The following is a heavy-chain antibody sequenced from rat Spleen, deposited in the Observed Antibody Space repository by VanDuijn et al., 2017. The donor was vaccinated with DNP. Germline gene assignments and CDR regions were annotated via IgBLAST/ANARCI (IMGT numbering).Heavy chain of an antibody. D-gene: IGHD1-1*01. J-gene: IGHJ2*01. Sequence: EVQLVESGGGFVQPGKSLKLSCAASGFTFSNFDMAWVRQAPTKGLEWVASISPSGGNTYYRDSVKGRFSVSRDNAESILYLQMDSLRSEDTATYYCARLQWYFDYWGQGVMVTVSS. CDR1: GFTFSNFD. V-gene: IGHV5-25*01. CDR2: ISPSGGNT. CDR3: ARLQWYFDY.